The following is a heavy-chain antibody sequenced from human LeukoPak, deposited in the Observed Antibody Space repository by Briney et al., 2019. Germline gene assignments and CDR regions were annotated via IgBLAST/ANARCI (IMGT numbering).Heavy chain of an antibody. V-gene: IGHV3-23*01. J-gene: IGHJ5*02. CDR1: GFTFSNSD. D-gene: IGHD2-15*01. CDR3: AKSRLTPHP. CDR2: IGGSGSST. Sequence: GGSLRLSCAASGFTFSNSDMSCVRQAPRKGLEWVSAIGGSGSSTFYADSVKGRFTVSRENSKNTLYLQMSSLRAEDTAVYYCAKSRLTPHPWGQGTLVTVSS.